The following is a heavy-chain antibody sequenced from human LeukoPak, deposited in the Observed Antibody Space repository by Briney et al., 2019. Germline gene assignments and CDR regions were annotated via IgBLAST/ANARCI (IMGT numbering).Heavy chain of an antibody. CDR2: IYYSGST. Sequence: PSETLSLTCTVSGDSISSYYWSWIRQPPGKGLEWIGYIYYSGSTNYNPSLKSRVTMSVDTSKNQFSLKLNSVTAADTAVYYCARDRLGLPVDYWGRGTLVTVSS. V-gene: IGHV4-59*01. D-gene: IGHD3-16*01. J-gene: IGHJ4*02. CDR1: GDSISSYY. CDR3: ARDRLGLPVDY.